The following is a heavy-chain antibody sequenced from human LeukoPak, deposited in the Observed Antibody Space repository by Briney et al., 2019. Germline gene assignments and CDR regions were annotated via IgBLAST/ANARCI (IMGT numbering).Heavy chain of an antibody. D-gene: IGHD1-1*01. CDR3: ARENWYSDY. J-gene: IGHJ4*02. CDR2: ISGSGGST. Sequence: GESLRLSCAASGFTFSSYAMSWVRQAPGKGLEWVSIISGSGGSTYYADSVKGRFTISRDNSKNTLYLQVNSLRAEDTAVYYCARENWYSDYWGQGTLVTVSS. CDR1: GFTFSSYA. V-gene: IGHV3-23*01.